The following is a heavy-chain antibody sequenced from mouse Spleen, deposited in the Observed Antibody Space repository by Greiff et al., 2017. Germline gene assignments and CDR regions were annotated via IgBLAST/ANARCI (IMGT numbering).Heavy chain of an antibody. Sequence: EVKLMESGGGLVKPGGSLKLSCAASGFTFSDYGMHWVRQAPEKGLEWVAYISSGSSTIYYADTVKGRFTISRDNAKNTLFLQMTSLRSEDTAMYYCARYSNYPYAMDYWGQGTSVTVSS. CDR2: ISSGSSTI. J-gene: IGHJ4*01. CDR3: ARYSNYPYAMDY. V-gene: IGHV5-17*01. CDR1: GFTFSDYG. D-gene: IGHD2-5*01.